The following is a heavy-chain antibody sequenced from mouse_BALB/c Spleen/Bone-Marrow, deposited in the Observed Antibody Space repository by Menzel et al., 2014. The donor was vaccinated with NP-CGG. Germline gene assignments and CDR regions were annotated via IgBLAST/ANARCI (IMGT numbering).Heavy chain of an antibody. CDR2: IWGDGST. D-gene: IGHD2-14*01. V-gene: IGHV2-3*01. CDR1: GFSLTSYG. CDR3: AKQDYYRYDYAMDY. J-gene: IGHJ4*01. Sequence: VKLMESGTGLVAPSQSLSITCTVSGFSLTSYGVVWVRQPPGKGLEWLGVIWGDGSTDYRSALISRLSISKDNSKSQVFLKLSSLQTDDTAAYYCAKQDYYRYDYAMDYWGQGTSVTVSS.